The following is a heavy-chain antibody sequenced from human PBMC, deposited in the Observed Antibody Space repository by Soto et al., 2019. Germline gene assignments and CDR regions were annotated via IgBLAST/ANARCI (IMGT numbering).Heavy chain of an antibody. V-gene: IGHV4-4*07. J-gene: IGHJ3*02. Sequence: ADTLSLTFTVSGGSISSYYWSWIRQPAGKGLEWIVSIYTSGSTNYKPSLKSRVTMSVDTSKNQLSLKLSYVTAADTAVYYCARGRITIFGVAPAFHXWGQGTMVTV. CDR1: GGSISSYY. D-gene: IGHD3-3*01. CDR3: ARGRITIFGVAPAFHX. CDR2: IYTSGST.